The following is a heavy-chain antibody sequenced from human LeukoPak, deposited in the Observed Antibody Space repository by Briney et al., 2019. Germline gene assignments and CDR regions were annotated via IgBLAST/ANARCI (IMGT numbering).Heavy chain of an antibody. CDR2: IGSDNKP. CDR3: AKDLLYYVAMGV. Sequence: PGGSLRLSCEASGFTFSAYAMTWVRQAPGKGLEWVSSIGSDNKPHYSESVKGRFAISRDNSKNTLFLQLHNLRVEDTALYYCAKDLLYYVAMGVWGQGTTVTVSS. CDR1: GFTFSAYA. D-gene: IGHD3-10*02. J-gene: IGHJ6*02. V-gene: IGHV3-23*01.